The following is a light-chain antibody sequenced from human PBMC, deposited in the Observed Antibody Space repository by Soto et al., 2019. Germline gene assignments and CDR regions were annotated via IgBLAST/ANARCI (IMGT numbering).Light chain of an antibody. J-gene: IGKJ1*01. CDR2: KAS. CDR3: QQYGRP. CDR1: QTVSHW. V-gene: IGKV1-5*03. Sequence: DIHMTQSASTLSVSVGDRVTITCRASQTVSHWLAWYQQKPVKAPKLLIYKASTLKSGVPSRFSGSGSGTDFTLTISRLEPEDFGVYYCQQYGRPFGQGTKVDIK.